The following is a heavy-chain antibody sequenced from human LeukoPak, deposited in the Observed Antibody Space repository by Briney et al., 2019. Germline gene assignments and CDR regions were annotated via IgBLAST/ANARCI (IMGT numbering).Heavy chain of an antibody. CDR3: AGIAGDGSGSYYIDY. Sequence: SETLSLTCSVTGGSISSYYWSWIRQPPGKGLEWIGYIYYSGSTNYNPSLKSRVTISVDTSKNQFSLKLSSVTAADTAVYYCAGIAGDGSGSYYIDYWGQGTLVTVSS. V-gene: IGHV4-59*01. CDR1: GGSISSYY. D-gene: IGHD3-10*01. CDR2: IYYSGST. J-gene: IGHJ4*02.